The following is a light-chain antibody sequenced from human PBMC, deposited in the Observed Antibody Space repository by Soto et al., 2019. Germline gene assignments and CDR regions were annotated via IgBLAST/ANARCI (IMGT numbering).Light chain of an antibody. CDR3: QQYNNWLVT. CDR1: QSVSSY. V-gene: IGKV3D-15*01. CDR2: DAS. Sequence: EIVLTQSPATLSLSPGEGATLTCRASQSVSSYLAWYQQKPGQAPRLLIYDASTRATGIPARFSGSGAGTEFTLTISSLQSEDFAVYYCQQYNNWLVTFGQGTRLEIK. J-gene: IGKJ5*01.